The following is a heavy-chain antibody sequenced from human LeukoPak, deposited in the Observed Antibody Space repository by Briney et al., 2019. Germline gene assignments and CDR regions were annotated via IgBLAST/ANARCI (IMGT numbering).Heavy chain of an antibody. Sequence: GESLKISCKGSQCTFTSYWIGWVRQMPGKGLEWMGIIYPGDSDTRYSPSFQGQVTISADKSISTAYLQWSSLKASDTAMYYCARQGDYDSSGYYSNDAFDIWGQGTMVTVSS. CDR3: ARQGDYDSSGYYSNDAFDI. D-gene: IGHD3-22*01. J-gene: IGHJ3*02. V-gene: IGHV5-51*01. CDR1: QCTFTSYW. CDR2: IYPGDSDT.